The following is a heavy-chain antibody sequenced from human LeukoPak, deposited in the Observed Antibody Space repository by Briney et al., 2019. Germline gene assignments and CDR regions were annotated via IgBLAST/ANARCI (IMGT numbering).Heavy chain of an antibody. D-gene: IGHD3-16*01. CDR1: GFTVSSYG. CDR3: AKDYTGRYYYYYMDV. V-gene: IGHV3-30*18. J-gene: IGHJ6*03. CDR2: ISYDGSNK. Sequence: GGSLRLSCAASGFTVSSYGMHWVRQAPGKGLEWVAVISYDGSNKYYADSVKGRFTISRDNSKNTLYLQMNSLRAEDTAVYYCAKDYTGRYYYYYMDVWGKGTTVTVSS.